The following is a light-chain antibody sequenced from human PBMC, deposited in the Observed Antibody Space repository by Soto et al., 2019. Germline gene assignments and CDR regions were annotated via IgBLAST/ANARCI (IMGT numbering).Light chain of an antibody. CDR2: DTS. J-gene: IGKJ5*01. CDR3: QQRHNWPIT. Sequence: EIVLTQSPATLSLSPGERATLSWRASQTIRGLLAWYPHSPGQAPRLLIYDTSNRATGIPARFSGSGSGTDFTLTISSLEPADFGVYYCQQRHNWPITFGQGTRLE. V-gene: IGKV3-11*01. CDR1: QTIRGL.